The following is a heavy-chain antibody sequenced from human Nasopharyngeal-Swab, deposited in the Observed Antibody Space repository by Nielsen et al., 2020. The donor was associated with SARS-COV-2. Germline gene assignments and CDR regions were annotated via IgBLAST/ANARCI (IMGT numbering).Heavy chain of an antibody. Sequence: ASVKVSCKVSGYTLTELSMHWVRQAPGKGLEWMGGFDPEDGETIYAQKFQGRVTMTEDTSTDTAYMELSSLRSDDTAVYYCARDRPSHEYWTSWQSYFDFWGQGTLVTVSS. D-gene: IGHD3/OR15-3a*01. CDR3: ARDRPSHEYWTSWQSYFDF. V-gene: IGHV1-24*01. CDR1: GYTLTELS. CDR2: FDPEDGET. J-gene: IGHJ4*02.